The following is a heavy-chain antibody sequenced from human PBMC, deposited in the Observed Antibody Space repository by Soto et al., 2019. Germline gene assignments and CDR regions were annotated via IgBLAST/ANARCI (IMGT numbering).Heavy chain of an antibody. D-gene: IGHD4-17*01. Sequence: QVQLVQSGAEVKKPGASVKVSCKASGYTFTRYDINWVRQSTGQGLEWMGWMNPNSGGRGYAQKFQGRVTMTRDTYKSTAYMELSSLRSEDTAIDYCARANGDFDYWGQGTLVPVSS. CDR1: GYTFTRYD. CDR2: MNPNSGGR. CDR3: ARANGDFDY. V-gene: IGHV1-8*01. J-gene: IGHJ4*02.